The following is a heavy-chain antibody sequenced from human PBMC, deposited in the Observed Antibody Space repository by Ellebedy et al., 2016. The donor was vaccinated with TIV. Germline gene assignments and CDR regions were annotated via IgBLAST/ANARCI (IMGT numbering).Heavy chain of an antibody. CDR1: GGSISSSSYY. V-gene: IGHV4-39*07. D-gene: IGHD1-26*01. CDR3: ARTVSEWGGSYFDY. J-gene: IGHJ4*02. Sequence: SETLSLTCTVSGGSISSSSYYWGWIRQPPGKGLEWIGSIYYDGSTYYNPPLKSRVTIPVDMSKNQFSLKLSSVTAADTAVYYCARTVSEWGGSYFDYWGQGTLVTVSS. CDR2: IYYDGST.